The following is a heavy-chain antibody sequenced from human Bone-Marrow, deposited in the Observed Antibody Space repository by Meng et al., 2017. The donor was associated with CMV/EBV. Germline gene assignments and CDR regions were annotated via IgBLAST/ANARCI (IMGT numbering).Heavy chain of an antibody. V-gene: IGHV2-5*01. CDR1: GFSLSTSGVC. D-gene: IGHD4-17*01. CDR2: IYWNDDK. J-gene: IGHJ4*02. Sequence: FSGFSLSTSGVCVGWIRQPPGKALEWLALIYWNDDKRYSPSLKSRLTITKDTSKNQVVLTMTNMDPVDTATYYCAHITTVTSDFDYWGQGTLVTVSS. CDR3: AHITTVTSDFDY.